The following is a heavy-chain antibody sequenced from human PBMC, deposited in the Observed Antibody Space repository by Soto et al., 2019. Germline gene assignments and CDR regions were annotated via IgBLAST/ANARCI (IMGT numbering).Heavy chain of an antibody. V-gene: IGHV4-30-2*01. D-gene: IGHD3-22*01. J-gene: IGHJ4*02. CDR2: IYHSGST. Sequence: SETLSLTCAVSGGSISSGGYSWSWIRQPPGKGLEWIGYIYHSGSTYYNPSLKSRVTISVDRSKNQFSLKLGSVTAADTAVYYCARAPADSSGYYSFDYWGQGTLVTVSS. CDR3: ARAPADSSGYYSFDY. CDR1: GGSISSGGYS.